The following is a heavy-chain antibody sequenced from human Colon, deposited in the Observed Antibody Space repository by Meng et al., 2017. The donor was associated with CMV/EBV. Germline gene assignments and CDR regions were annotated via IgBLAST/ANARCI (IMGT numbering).Heavy chain of an antibody. Sequence: GSLRLSCTVSGGSFSAHYWNWIRHSPGKGLEWIGEVNHSGSTILNPSLRSRVTISVDTSKNQFSLSLRSVTAADTAVYYCATNTIFGVITVDVWGQGTPVTVSS. CDR3: ATNTIFGVITVDV. D-gene: IGHD3-22*01. CDR1: GGSFSAHY. CDR2: VNHSGST. J-gene: IGHJ6*02. V-gene: IGHV4-34*01.